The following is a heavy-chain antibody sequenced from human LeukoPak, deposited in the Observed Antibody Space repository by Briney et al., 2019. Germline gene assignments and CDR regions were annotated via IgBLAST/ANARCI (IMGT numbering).Heavy chain of an antibody. CDR1: GFTVSSNY. D-gene: IGHD1-26*01. J-gene: IGHJ4*02. CDR3: ARDLGAASDY. V-gene: IGHV3-53*01. CDR2: IYSGGST. Sequence: GGSLRPSCAASGFTVSSNYMSWVRQAPGKGLEWVSVIYSGGSTYYADSVKGRFTISRDNSKNTLYLQMNSLRAEDTAVYYCARDLGAASDYWGQGTLVTVSS.